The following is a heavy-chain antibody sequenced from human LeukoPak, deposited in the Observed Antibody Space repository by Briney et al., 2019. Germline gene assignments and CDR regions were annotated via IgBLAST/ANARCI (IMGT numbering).Heavy chain of an antibody. CDR2: IYPGDSDT. V-gene: IGHV5-51*01. CDR1: GYSFTSYW. Sequence: GESLKISCKGSGYSFTSYWIGWVRQMPGKGLEWMGIIYPGDSDTRYSPSFQGQVTISADKSISTAYLQWSSLKASDTAMYYCARRGQDGSGSYYSDYWGQGTLVTVSS. J-gene: IGHJ4*02. CDR3: ARRGQDGSGSYYSDY. D-gene: IGHD3-10*01.